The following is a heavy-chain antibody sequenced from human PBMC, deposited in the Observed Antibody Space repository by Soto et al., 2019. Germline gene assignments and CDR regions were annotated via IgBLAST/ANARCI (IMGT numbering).Heavy chain of an antibody. J-gene: IGHJ4*02. CDR1: GYTFTSYA. Sequence: QVQLVQSGAEVKKPGASVKVSCKASGYTFTSYAMHWVRQAPGQRLEWMGWINAGNGNTKYSQKFQGRVTITRDTTASTAYTELSSLRSEDTAVYYCARVGAVAGTGGYWGQGALVTVSS. V-gene: IGHV1-3*01. D-gene: IGHD6-19*01. CDR3: ARVGAVAGTGGY. CDR2: INAGNGNT.